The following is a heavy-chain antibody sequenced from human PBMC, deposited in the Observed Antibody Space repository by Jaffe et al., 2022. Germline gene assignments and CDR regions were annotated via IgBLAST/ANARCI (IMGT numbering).Heavy chain of an antibody. CDR2: INHSGST. D-gene: IGHD1-26*01. Sequence: QVQLQQWGAGLLKPSETLSLTCAVYGGSFSGYYWSWIRQPPGKGLEWIGEINHSGSTNYNPSLKSRVTISVDTSKNQFSLKLSSVTAADTAVYYCARRGWELLLLMRGYYFDYWGQGTLVTVSS. J-gene: IGHJ4*02. CDR3: ARRGWELLLLMRGYYFDY. CDR1: GGSFSGYY. V-gene: IGHV4-34*01.